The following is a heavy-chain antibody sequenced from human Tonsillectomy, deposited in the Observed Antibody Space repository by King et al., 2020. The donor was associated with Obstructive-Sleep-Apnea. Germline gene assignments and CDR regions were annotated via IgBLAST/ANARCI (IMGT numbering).Heavy chain of an antibody. Sequence: VQLVEAGGGVVQPGRSMRLSCAACGCTFSNYAVRWVLQAPGKGLGWVTVISCDGSNKYYAYSVKGRLTIARDNSKNTLYLQMNSLRAVDTAVYYCARDLRPDSSGGVIVMDYYGMDVWGQGTTVTVSS. CDR2: ISCDGSNK. J-gene: IGHJ6*02. CDR3: ARDLRPDSSGGVIVMDYYGMDV. D-gene: IGHD3-16*02. V-gene: IGHV3-30*04. CDR1: GCTFSNYA.